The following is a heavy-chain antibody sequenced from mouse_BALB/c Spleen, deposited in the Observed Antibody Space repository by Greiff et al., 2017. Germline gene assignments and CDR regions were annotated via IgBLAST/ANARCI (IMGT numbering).Heavy chain of an antibody. CDR2: ISSGGST. CDR3: ARDYYYGSSPFAY. J-gene: IGHJ3*01. Sequence: EVMLVESGGGLVKPGGSLKLSCAASGFTFSSYAMSWVRQTPEKRLEWVASISSGGSTYYPDSVKGRFTISRDNARNILYLQMSSLRSEDTAMYYCARDYYYGSSPFAYWGQGTLVTVSA. CDR1: GFTFSSYA. D-gene: IGHD1-1*01. V-gene: IGHV5-6-5*01.